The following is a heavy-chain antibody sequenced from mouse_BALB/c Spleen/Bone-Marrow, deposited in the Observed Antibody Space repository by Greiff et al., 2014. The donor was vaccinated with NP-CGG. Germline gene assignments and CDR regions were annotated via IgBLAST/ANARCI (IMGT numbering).Heavy chain of an antibody. J-gene: IGHJ4*01. CDR1: GFNIKDTY. Sequence: EVQLQQSGAELVKPGASVKLSCKASGFNIKDTYMHWVKQRPEQGLEWIGRIDPANGNTKYDPKFQGKATITADTSSNTAYLQLSSLTSEDTAVYYCARSRDYGSSYYAMDYWGQGTSVTVSS. CDR2: IDPANGNT. D-gene: IGHD1-1*01. CDR3: ARSRDYGSSYYAMDY. V-gene: IGHV14-3*02.